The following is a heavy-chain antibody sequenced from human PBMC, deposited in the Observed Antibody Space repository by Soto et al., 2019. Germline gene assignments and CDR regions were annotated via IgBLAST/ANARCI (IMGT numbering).Heavy chain of an antibody. CDR1: GFTFSSFA. D-gene: IGHD1-1*01. V-gene: IGHV3-23*01. CDR2: ISGSGGGT. J-gene: IGHJ4*02. Sequence: GGSLRLSCAASGFTFSSFAMSWVRQAPGKGLEWVSLISGSGGGTYYADSVKGRFIISRDTSKNALYLQRNSLRAEDTAVYYWALSERGANWGKETLVTVSS. CDR3: ALSERGAN.